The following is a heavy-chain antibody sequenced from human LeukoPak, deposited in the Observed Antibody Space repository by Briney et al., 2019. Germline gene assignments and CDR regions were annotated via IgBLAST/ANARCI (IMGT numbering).Heavy chain of an antibody. D-gene: IGHD3-10*01. CDR3: AREMGDREFYFDY. V-gene: IGHV1-69*04. CDR1: GGTFSNFA. CDR2: IISIVDVT. Sequence: SVKVSCKASGGTFSNFAFSWVRQAPGQGLQWVGRIISIVDVTSYAQNFKGRVTITADESTTTAYMELSSLRSEDTAVYYCAREMGDREFYFDYWGQGTLVTVS. J-gene: IGHJ4*02.